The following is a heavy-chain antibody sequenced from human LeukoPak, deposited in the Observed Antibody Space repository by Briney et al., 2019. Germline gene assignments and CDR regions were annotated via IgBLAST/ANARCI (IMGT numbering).Heavy chain of an antibody. CDR2: ISSSASTI. D-gene: IGHD6-13*01. CDR3: ARRGLAAADRPAY. J-gene: IGHJ4*02. CDR1: GFLFNDYD. V-gene: IGHV3-11*04. Sequence: PGGAPFLSCSASGFLFNDYDMTWLRPAPGKGLEFVSYISSSASTIYYADSVKGRFTISRDNAQDSLFLQMNSLRVEGTAVYYCARRGLAAADRPAYWGQGALVTVSS.